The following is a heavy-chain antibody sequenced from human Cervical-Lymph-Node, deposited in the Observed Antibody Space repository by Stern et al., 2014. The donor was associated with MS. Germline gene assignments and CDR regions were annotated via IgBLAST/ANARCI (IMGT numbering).Heavy chain of an antibody. D-gene: IGHD1-26*01. CDR2: ITSDGTGT. Sequence: EQLVESGGGLVQPGGSLRLSCAASGFTFSNYWIHWVRQAPGKGLVWVSRITSDGTGTRYADSVKGRFTISRDNAKNTVYLQMDSLRAEDTAVYYCVRGGLVGASPFDFWGQGTLLTVSP. V-gene: IGHV3-74*02. CDR1: GFTFSNYW. J-gene: IGHJ4*02. CDR3: VRGGLVGASPFDF.